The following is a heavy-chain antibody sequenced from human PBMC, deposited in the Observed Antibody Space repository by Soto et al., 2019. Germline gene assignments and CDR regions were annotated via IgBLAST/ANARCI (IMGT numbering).Heavy chain of an antibody. J-gene: IGHJ4*02. D-gene: IGHD7-27*01. CDR1: GDSMGSGGHY. CDR3: ARDKDLEPTVWGY. CDR2: IYYSGAT. Sequence: QVQLQESGPGLVKPSQTLSLTCTVSGDSMGSGGHYYNWIRLLPGKGLEWIGYIYYSGATHYNPSIRGRVSISIDTSNNQFSLRLISVTAADTALYFCARDKDLEPTVWGYWGQGTQVTVSX. V-gene: IGHV4-31*03.